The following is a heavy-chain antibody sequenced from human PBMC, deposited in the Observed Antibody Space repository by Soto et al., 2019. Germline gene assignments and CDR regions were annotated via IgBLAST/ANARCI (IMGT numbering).Heavy chain of an antibody. D-gene: IGHD5-18*01. CDR2: ISPSGSTI. J-gene: IGHJ4*02. Sequence: QVQLVESGGGLVKPGGSLRLSCAASGFTFSDYYMSWIRQAPGRGLEWVSYISPSGSTIYNADSVKGRFTISRDNAKNYLDLQMNSLRAEDTAVYYCARAMRVAMANFDYWGQGTQVTVSS. V-gene: IGHV3-11*01. CDR3: ARAMRVAMANFDY. CDR1: GFTFSDYY.